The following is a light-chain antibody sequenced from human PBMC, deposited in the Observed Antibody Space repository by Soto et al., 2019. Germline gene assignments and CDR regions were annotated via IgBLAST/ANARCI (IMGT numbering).Light chain of an antibody. Sequence: QSALIQPAPVPVPPVQSSTTSCTGTSSDVVGYNYVSWYQQHPGKAPKLMIYEVSNRPSGVSNRFSGSKSGNTASLTISGLQAEDEADYYGSSYTSSSTPVVFGGGTQLTV. CDR2: EVS. J-gene: IGLJ2*01. CDR3: SSYTSSSTPVV. V-gene: IGLV2-14*01. CDR1: SSDVVGYNY.